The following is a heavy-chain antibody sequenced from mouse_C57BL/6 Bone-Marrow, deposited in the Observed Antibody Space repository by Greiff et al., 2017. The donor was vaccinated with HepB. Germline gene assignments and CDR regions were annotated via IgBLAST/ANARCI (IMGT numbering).Heavy chain of an antibody. CDR3: ASNYYDYDAWFAY. Sequence: VQRVESGPGLVAPSQSLSITCTVSGFSLTSYAISWVRQPPGKGLEWLGVIWTGGGTNYNSALKSRLSISKDNSKSQVFLKMNSLQTDDTARYYCASNYYDYDAWFAYWGQGTLVTVSA. J-gene: IGHJ3*01. D-gene: IGHD2-4*01. CDR2: IWTGGGT. CDR1: GFSLTSYA. V-gene: IGHV2-9-1*01.